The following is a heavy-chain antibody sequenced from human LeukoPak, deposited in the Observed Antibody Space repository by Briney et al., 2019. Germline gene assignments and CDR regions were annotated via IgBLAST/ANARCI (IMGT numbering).Heavy chain of an antibody. CDR1: GGSISSSSYY. Sequence: TASETLSLTCTVSGGSISSSSYYWGWIRQPPGKGLEWIGSIYYSGSTYYNPSLKSRVTISVDTSKNQFSLKLSSVTAADTAVYYCARDGSTPPYYMDVWGKGTTVTVSS. J-gene: IGHJ6*03. CDR3: ARDGSTPPYYMDV. V-gene: IGHV4-39*07. CDR2: IYYSGST. D-gene: IGHD1-7*01.